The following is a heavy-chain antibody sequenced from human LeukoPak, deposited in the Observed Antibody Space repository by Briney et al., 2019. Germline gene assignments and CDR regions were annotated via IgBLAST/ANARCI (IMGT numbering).Heavy chain of an antibody. V-gene: IGHV5-51*01. D-gene: IGHD3-9*01. CDR2: IYPGDSAT. CDR1: GYSFTSYW. J-gene: IGHJ4*02. Sequence: GESLKISCKGSGYSFTSYWIGWVRQMPGKGLGLMGIIYPGDSATRYSPSFQGQVTISADKSISTAYLQWSSLKASDTAIYYCARVLRSFDWAHFDFWGQGTLVTVSS. CDR3: ARVLRSFDWAHFDF.